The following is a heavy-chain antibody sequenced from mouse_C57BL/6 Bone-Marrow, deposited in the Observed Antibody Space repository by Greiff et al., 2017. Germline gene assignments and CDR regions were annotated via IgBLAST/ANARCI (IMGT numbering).Heavy chain of an antibody. D-gene: IGHD2-4*01. V-gene: IGHV1-54*01. CDR3: ARHYEYDVDYFGY. J-gene: IGHJ2*01. CDR1: GYAFTNYL. Sequence: QVQLQQSGAELVRPGTSVQVSCKASGYAFTNYLIEWVKQRPGQGLEWIGVINPGSGGTNYNEKFKGKATLTADKSSSTAYMQLSSLTSEDSAVYFCARHYEYDVDYFGYWGQGTTRTVSS. CDR2: INPGSGGT.